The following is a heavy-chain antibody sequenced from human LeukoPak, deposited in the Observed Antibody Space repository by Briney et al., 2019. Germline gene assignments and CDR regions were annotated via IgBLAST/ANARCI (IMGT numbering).Heavy chain of an antibody. CDR1: GFTFSSYE. CDR3: AKGQELDDGVFDS. D-gene: IGHD1-1*01. CDR2: IRSNGDTA. J-gene: IGHJ4*02. Sequence: GGSLRLSCAASGFTFSSYEMNWVRQAPGKGLEWVSTIRSNGDTAYNADSVRGRFAISRDNSKNALFLQMNSLRVEDTAIYHCAKGQELDDGVFDSWGQGTLVTVSS. V-gene: IGHV3-23*01.